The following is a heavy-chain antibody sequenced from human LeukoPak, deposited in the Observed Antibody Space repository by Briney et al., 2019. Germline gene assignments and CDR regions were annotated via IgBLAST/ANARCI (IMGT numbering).Heavy chain of an antibody. CDR2: ISTDGSST. D-gene: IGHD3-10*01. CDR3: SGSGRYGPGGGTDV. Sequence: PGGSLRLSCAASGFTFSSYWMHWVRQAPGKGLVWVSRISTDGSSTSYADSVKGRFTISRDNSKSTLYLQMNSLRAEDTAEYYCSGSGRYGPGGGTDVWGQGTTVIVSS. V-gene: IGHV3-74*01. J-gene: IGHJ6*02. CDR1: GFTFSSYW.